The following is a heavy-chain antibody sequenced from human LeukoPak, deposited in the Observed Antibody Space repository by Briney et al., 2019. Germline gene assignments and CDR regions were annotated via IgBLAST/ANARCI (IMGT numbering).Heavy chain of an antibody. V-gene: IGHV1-8*01. CDR2: VNPNSGNT. CDR1: GYTFTSYD. J-gene: IGHJ5*02. D-gene: IGHD3-22*01. CDR3: ARVSQRYYDSGNWFDP. Sequence: ASVKVSCKASGYTFTSYDIHWVRQATGQGLEWMGWVNPNSGNTGYAQKFQGRVTMTRNTSISTAYMELSSLRSEDTAVYYCARVSQRYYDSGNWFDPWGQGTLVTVSS.